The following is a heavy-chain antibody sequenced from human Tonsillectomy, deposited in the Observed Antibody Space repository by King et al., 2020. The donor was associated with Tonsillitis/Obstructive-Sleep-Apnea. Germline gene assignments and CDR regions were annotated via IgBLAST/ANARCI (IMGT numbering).Heavy chain of an antibody. CDR2: INPNSGGT. Sequence: VQLVESGAEVKKPGASVKVSCKASGYTFTGYYMHWVRQAPGQGLEWMGRINPNSGGTNYAQKFQGRVTITRDTSISTAYMELSRLRSDDTVVYYCAREVAGILDYFDYWGQGTLVTVSS. CDR3: AREVAGILDYFDY. CDR1: GYTFTGYY. D-gene: IGHD6-19*01. V-gene: IGHV1-2*01. J-gene: IGHJ4*02.